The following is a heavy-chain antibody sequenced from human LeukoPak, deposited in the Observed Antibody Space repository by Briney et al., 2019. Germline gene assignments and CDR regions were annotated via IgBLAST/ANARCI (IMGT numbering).Heavy chain of an antibody. CDR3: AICVLMSSTGVPDTWLGP. D-gene: IGHD2-2*01. Sequence: SETLSLTCTVSGGSLRNYYWNWIRQPPGKGLEWLGHISYSGSTIYNPSVNSRVTISLDTSKIQFSLNLQSVTAADTAMYFCAICVLMSSTGVPDTWLGPWGQGTLVTVSS. J-gene: IGHJ5*02. CDR2: ISYSGST. CDR1: GGSLRNYY. V-gene: IGHV4-59*08.